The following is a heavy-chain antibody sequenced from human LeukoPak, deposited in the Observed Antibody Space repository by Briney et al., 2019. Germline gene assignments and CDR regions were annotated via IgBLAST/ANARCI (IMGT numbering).Heavy chain of an antibody. CDR1: GYTFTSYG. J-gene: IGHJ4*02. D-gene: IGHD2-2*01. CDR3: AREGKPLAYCSSTSCYDFDY. Sequence: ASVKVSCKASGYTFTSYGISWVRQAPGQGLEWMGWISAYNGNTNYAQKLQGRVTMTTDTSTSTAYMELRSLRSDDTAVYYCAREGKPLAYCSSTSCYDFDYWGQGTLVTVSS. V-gene: IGHV1-18*01. CDR2: ISAYNGNT.